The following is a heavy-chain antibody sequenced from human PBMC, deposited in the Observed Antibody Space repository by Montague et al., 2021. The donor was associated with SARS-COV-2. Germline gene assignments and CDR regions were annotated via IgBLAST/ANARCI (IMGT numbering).Heavy chain of an antibody. J-gene: IGHJ6*03. V-gene: IGHV3-74*01. D-gene: IGHD3-3*01. CDR1: GFTFSSYW. CDR2: INSDGSST. CDR3: ARWEWLLSLFYYYYMDV. Sequence: SLRLSCAASGFTFSSYWMHWVRQAPGKGLVWVSRINSDGSSTSYADSVKGRFTISRDNAKNTLYLQMNSLRAEDTAVYYCARWEWLLSLFYYYYMDVWGKGTTVTVSS.